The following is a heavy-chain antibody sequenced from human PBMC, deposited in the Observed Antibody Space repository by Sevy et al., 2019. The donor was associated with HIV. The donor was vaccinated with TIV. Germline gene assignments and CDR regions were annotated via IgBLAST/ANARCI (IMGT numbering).Heavy chain of an antibody. J-gene: IGHJ1*01. CDR3: ARAPSGSQGPGQYFHH. D-gene: IGHD1-26*01. V-gene: IGHV1-18*01. Sequence: ASVKVSCKASGYTFTNYHITWVRQAPGQGLEWMGWITAYNGNTNYAQRLQGRVTMTTDTSTNTAYMGLRSLRSDDTAVYYCARAPSGSQGPGQYFHHWGQGTLVTVSS. CDR2: ITAYNGNT. CDR1: GYTFTNYH.